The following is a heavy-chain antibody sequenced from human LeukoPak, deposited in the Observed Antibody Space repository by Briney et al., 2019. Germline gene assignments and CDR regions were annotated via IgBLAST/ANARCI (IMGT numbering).Heavy chain of an antibody. CDR2: IYSGGGT. D-gene: IGHD3-22*01. V-gene: IGHV3-53*01. J-gene: IGHJ6*02. CDR3: AKDFEYYDSSGYSGVYYYYYGMDV. Sequence: PGGSLRLSCAASSFTVSNNYMSWVRQAPGKGLEWVSVIYSGGGTYYADSVKGRFTISRDNSKNTLYLQMNSLRAEDTAVYYCAKDFEYYDSSGYSGVYYYYYGMDVWGQGTTVTVSS. CDR1: SFTVSNNY.